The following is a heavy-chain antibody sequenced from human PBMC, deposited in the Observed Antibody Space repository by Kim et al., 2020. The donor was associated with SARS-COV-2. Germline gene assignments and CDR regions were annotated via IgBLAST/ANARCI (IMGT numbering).Heavy chain of an antibody. CDR3: ARGGVVVAATLAY. D-gene: IGHD2-15*01. J-gene: IGHJ4*02. V-gene: IGHV3-11*05. Sequence: YADSVKGRFTISRDNAKNSLYLQMNSLRAEDTAVYYCARGGVVVAATLAYWGQGTLVTVSS.